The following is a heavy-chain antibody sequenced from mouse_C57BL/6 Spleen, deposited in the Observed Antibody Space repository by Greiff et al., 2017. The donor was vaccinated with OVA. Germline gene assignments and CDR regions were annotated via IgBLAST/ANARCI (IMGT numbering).Heavy chain of an antibody. D-gene: IGHD1-1*01. V-gene: IGHV1-22*01. CDR2: INPNNGGT. Sequence: VQLQQSGPELVKPGASVKMSCKASGYTFTDYNMHWVKQSHGKSLEWIGYINPNNGGTSYNQKFKGKATLTVNKSSSTAYVELRSLTSEDSAVYYCARGIYYYGSSWGAMDYWGQGTSVTVSS. CDR1: GYTFTDYN. CDR3: ARGIYYYGSSWGAMDY. J-gene: IGHJ4*01.